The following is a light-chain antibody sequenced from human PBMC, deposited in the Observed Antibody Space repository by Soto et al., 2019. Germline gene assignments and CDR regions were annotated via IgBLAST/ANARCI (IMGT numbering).Light chain of an antibody. V-gene: IGKV1-5*03. CDR1: QSISDS. J-gene: IGKJ1*01. CDR2: KAS. CDR3: QQYNRH. Sequence: DIPMTQSPSTLSVSVGDRVTITCRASQSISDSLAWYQQKPGKAPKLLIFKASNLESGVPSRFSGSGSGTEFTLTISSLQPDDFATYYCQQYNRHFGQGTKVEIK.